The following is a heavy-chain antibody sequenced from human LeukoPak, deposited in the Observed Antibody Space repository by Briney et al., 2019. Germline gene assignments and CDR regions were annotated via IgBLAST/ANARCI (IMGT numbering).Heavy chain of an antibody. CDR2: IYHSGST. D-gene: IGHD2-8*01. V-gene: IGHV4-4*02. CDR3: ARVALMVYSYYYYYGMDV. CDR1: GGSISSSNW. Sequence: PSQTLSPTCAVSGGSISSSNWWSWVRQPPGKGLEWIGEIYHSGSTNYNPSLKSRVTISVDKSKNQFSLKLSSVTAADTAVYYCARVALMVYSYYYYYGMDVWGQGTTVTVSS. J-gene: IGHJ6*02.